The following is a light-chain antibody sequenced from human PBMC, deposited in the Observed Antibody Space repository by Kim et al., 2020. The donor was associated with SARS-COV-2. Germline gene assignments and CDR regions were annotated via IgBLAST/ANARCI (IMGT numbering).Light chain of an antibody. CDR3: QQMYSAPFT. J-gene: IGKJ3*01. Sequence: ASGGCRVTITCRASQTIRTYLNWYQQKPGKAPKLLIFAASSLQSGVPSRFSGSGSGTDFTLTISSLQPEDFATYYCQQMYSAPFTFGPGTKVDIK. V-gene: IGKV1-39*01. CDR1: QTIRTY. CDR2: AAS.